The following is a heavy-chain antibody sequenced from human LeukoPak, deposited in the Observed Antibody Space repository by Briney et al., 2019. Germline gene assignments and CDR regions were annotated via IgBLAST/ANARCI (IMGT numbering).Heavy chain of an antibody. V-gene: IGHV3-30*18. J-gene: IGHJ4*02. CDR3: AKVRQDIVVVVALDY. D-gene: IGHD2-15*01. CDR2: ISYDGSNK. CDR1: GFTFSSYW. Sequence: GGSLRLSCAASGFTFSSYWMSWVRQAPGKGLEWVAVISYDGSNKYYADSVKGRFTISRDNSKNTLYLQMNSLRAEDTAVYYCAKVRQDIVVVVALDYWGQGTLVTVSS.